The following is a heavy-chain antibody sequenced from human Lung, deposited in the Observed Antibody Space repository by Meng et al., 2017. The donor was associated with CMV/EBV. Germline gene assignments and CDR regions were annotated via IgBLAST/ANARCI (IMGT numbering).Heavy chain of an antibody. CDR1: GASIDSDNYY. Sequence: SXTXSLXCTVSGASIDSDNYYWSWIRQPPGKGLEWIGYIYYSGSSFYNPSLKSRVTISLNMSKNQFSLYLSSVTAADTAVYYCARADYYNLMDVWGKGTTVTVSS. V-gene: IGHV4-30-4*02. J-gene: IGHJ6*04. CDR3: ARADYYNLMDV. CDR2: IYYSGSS.